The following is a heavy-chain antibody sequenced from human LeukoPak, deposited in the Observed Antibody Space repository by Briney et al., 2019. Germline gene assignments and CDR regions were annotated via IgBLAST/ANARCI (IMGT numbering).Heavy chain of an antibody. J-gene: IGHJ4*02. CDR3: AKGSGSYLSPLYYFDY. CDR1: GFTFSSYS. D-gene: IGHD1-26*01. CDR2: ITSSGRYI. Sequence: GGSLRLSCAASGFTFSSYSMNWVRQAPGKGLEWVSSITSSGRYIYYADSVKGRFTISRDNSKNTLYLQMNSLRAEDTAVYYCAKGSGSYLSPLYYFDYWGQGTLVTVSS. V-gene: IGHV3-21*04.